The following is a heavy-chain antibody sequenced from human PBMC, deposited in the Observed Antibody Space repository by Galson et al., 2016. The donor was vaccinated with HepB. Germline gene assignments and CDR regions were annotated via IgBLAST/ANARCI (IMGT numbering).Heavy chain of an antibody. CDR3: AKALAPYCSGGSCFRGFDS. J-gene: IGHJ4*02. V-gene: IGHV3-23*01. CDR2: ITGGGGTT. Sequence: SLRLSCAASGFIFSTYAMNWVRQAPGKGLELVSGITGGGGTTHYADSVMGRFTISRDNSKSTLHLQMNSLRAEDTAIYFRAKALAPYCSGGSCFRGFDSWGRGTLVTVSS. CDR1: GFIFSTYA. D-gene: IGHD2-8*02.